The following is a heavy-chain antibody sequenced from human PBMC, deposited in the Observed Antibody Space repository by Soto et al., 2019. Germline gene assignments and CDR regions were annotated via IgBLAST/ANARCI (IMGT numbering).Heavy chain of an antibody. V-gene: IGHV3-23*01. D-gene: IGHD2-21*02. J-gene: IGHJ4*02. CDR2: ISGSGGST. CDR1: GFTFSSYA. Sequence: GGSLRLSCAASGFTFSSYAMNWVRQAPGKGLEWVSAISGSGGSTYYVDSVKGRFTISRDNSRNTLYLQMNSLRAEDTAVYYCAKDPEVVVTAPDYWGQGTLVTVSS. CDR3: AKDPEVVVTAPDY.